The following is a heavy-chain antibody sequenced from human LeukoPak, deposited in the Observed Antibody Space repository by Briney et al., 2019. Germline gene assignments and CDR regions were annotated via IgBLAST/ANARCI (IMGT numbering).Heavy chain of an antibody. CDR3: AKHVILVTTYFDY. CDR2: ISGSGGST. CDR1: GFTFSSYG. Sequence: GGSLRLSCAASGFTFSSYGMSWVRQAPGKGLEWVSAISGSGGSTYYADSVKGRFTISRDNSKNTLYLQMNSLRAEDTAVYYCAKHVILVTTYFDYWGQGTLVTVSS. V-gene: IGHV3-23*01. J-gene: IGHJ4*02. D-gene: IGHD4-17*01.